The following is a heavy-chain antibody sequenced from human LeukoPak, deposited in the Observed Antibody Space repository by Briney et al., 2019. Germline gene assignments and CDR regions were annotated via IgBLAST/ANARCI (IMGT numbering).Heavy chain of an antibody. CDR2: IWYDGSNK. CDR1: GFTFSSYC. Sequence: GESLRLSCAASGFTFSSYCMHWVRQAPGKGLEWVGVIWYDGSNKYYADSVKGRFTISRDNSKNTLYLQMNSLRAEDTAVYYCAREAPGAAGTDYWGQGTLVTVS. V-gene: IGHV3-33*01. J-gene: IGHJ4*02. D-gene: IGHD6-13*01. CDR3: AREAPGAAGTDY.